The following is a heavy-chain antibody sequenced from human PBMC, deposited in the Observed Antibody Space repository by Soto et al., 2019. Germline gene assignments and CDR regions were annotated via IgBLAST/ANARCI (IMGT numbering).Heavy chain of an antibody. Sequence: QVQLVQSGAEVKKPGASVKVSCKASGYTFTNYGCSWVRQAPGQGLEWMGWISGYNGNTKYVEKFKGRVTMTADTSTSTAHMELRSLRSDDTAVYYCAREGPAPYYYYGMDVWGQGTAVTVSS. CDR2: ISGYNGNT. CDR1: GYTFTNYG. J-gene: IGHJ6*02. V-gene: IGHV1-18*01. CDR3: AREGPAPYYYYGMDV.